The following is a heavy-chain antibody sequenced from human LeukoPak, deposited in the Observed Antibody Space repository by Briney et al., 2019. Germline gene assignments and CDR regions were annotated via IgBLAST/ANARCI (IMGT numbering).Heavy chain of an antibody. Sequence: GGSLRLSCAASGFTVSSYFMSWVRQAPGKGLEWVSVIHSGGSTLYADSVKGRFTISRHNSKNTLYFQVNSLRAEDTAVYFCARGGSSGNDYSSFDIWGQGTMVTVSS. CDR2: IHSGGST. D-gene: IGHD5-12*01. CDR1: GFTVSSYF. J-gene: IGHJ3*02. V-gene: IGHV3-53*04. CDR3: ARGGSSGNDYSSFDI.